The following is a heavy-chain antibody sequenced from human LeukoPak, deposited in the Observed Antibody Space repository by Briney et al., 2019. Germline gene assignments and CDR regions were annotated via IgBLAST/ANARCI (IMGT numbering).Heavy chain of an antibody. D-gene: IGHD2-2*02. V-gene: IGHV5-51*01. Sequence: GESLKISCKGSGYSFTSYWIGWVRQMPGTGLEWMGIIYPGDSDTRYSPSFQGQVTLSVDKSISTAYMQWSSLKASDTAMYYCARPHCDSTSCYKNAFDIWGQGTMVTVSS. CDR1: GYSFTSYW. CDR3: ARPHCDSTSCYKNAFDI. CDR2: IYPGDSDT. J-gene: IGHJ3*02.